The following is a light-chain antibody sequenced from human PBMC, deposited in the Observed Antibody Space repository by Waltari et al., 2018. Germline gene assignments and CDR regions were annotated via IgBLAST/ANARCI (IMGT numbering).Light chain of an antibody. CDR1: SSNVGTSNY. CDR3: CSYAGTYRWV. J-gene: IGLJ3*02. V-gene: IGLV2-11*01. CDR2: DVF. Sequence: QSALTQPRSVSGSPGQSVTISCTGPSSNVGTSNYVSWYQQLPGKAPKLIIADVFKRPSGVPDRFSGSKSGYTASLTISGLQAEDEADYYCCSYAGTYRWVFGGGTKVTVL.